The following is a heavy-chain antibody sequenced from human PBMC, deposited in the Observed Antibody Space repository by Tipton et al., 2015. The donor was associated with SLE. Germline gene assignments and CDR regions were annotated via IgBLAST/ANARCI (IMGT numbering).Heavy chain of an antibody. CDR1: GGSISSHY. J-gene: IGHJ4*02. D-gene: IGHD2-2*03. CDR2: IYYSGST. V-gene: IGHV4-59*11. Sequence: TLSLTCTVSGGSISSHYWSWIRQPPGKGLEWIGYIYYSGSTNYNPSLKSRVTMSVDTSKNRFSLKLSSVTAADTAVYYCARDWGGYCSSTSCLGGFDYWGQGTLVTVPS. CDR3: ARDWGGYCSSTSCLGGFDY.